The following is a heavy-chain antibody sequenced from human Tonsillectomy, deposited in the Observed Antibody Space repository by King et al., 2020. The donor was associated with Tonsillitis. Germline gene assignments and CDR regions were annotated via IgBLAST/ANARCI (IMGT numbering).Heavy chain of an antibody. CDR1: GDSITSDDYA. D-gene: IGHD1-14*01. CDR3: ARLTSRNLVYGIWFDP. J-gene: IGHJ5*02. V-gene: IGHV4-30-2*01. Sequence: QLQLQESGSGLVKPSQTLSLTCSVSGDSITSDDYAWSWFRQPPGMGLEWIGNIYDSGKNFYNPYLESRLTISIDKSKNQISLSLTSVTAADTAVYYCARLTSRNLVYGIWFDPWGPGVLVTVSS. CDR2: IYDSGKN.